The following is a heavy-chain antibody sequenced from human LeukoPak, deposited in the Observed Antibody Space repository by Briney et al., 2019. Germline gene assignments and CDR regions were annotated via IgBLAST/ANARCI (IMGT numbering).Heavy chain of an antibody. CDR3: ARDLYVDYYGSGSYRKSHNWFDP. CDR1: GFTFSSYS. Sequence: GGSLRLSCAASGFTFSSYSMNWVRQAPGKGLEWVSSISSSSSYIYYADSVKGRFTISRDNAKNSLYLQMNSLRAEDTAVYYCARDLYVDYYGSGSYRKSHNWFDPWGQGTLVTVSS. V-gene: IGHV3-21*01. CDR2: ISSSSSYI. D-gene: IGHD3-10*01. J-gene: IGHJ5*02.